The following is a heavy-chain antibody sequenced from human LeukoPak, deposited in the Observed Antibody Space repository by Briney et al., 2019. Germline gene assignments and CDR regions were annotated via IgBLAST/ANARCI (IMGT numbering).Heavy chain of an antibody. J-gene: IGHJ4*02. CDR3: AKTMGAIDHDY. CDR1: GFTFSGFA. CDR2: ISGSGSP. V-gene: IGHV3-23*01. D-gene: IGHD1-26*01. Sequence: PGGSLRLSCAASGFTFSGFAMSWVRQAPGKGLEWVSTISGSGSPYYADSVKGRFTISRDNSKNTLYLQMNSLRAEDTAIFYCAKTMGAIDHDYWGQGTLVTVSS.